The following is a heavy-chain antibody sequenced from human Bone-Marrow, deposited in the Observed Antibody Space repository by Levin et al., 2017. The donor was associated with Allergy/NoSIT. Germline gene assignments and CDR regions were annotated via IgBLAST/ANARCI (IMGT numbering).Heavy chain of an antibody. V-gene: IGHV3-74*01. CDR2: IDSDGSST. CDR3: AREGILEWVLSTGPGMGYYAMDV. D-gene: IGHD3-3*01. CDR1: GFTFSSYW. Sequence: GGSLRLSCAASGFTFSSYWMHWVRQVPGKGLVWVSRIDSDGSSTSYADSVKGRFTISRDNAKNTLYVQMNSLRAEDTAVYYCAREGILEWVLSTGPGMGYYAMDVWGQGTTVTVSS. J-gene: IGHJ6*02.